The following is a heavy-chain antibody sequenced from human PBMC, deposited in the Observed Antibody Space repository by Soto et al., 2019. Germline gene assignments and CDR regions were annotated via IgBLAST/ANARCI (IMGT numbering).Heavy chain of an antibody. V-gene: IGHV1-8*01. Sequence: ASVKVSCKASGYTFTCYDINWVRQATGQGLEWMGWMNPNSGNTGYAQKFQGRVTMTRNTSISTAYMELSSLRSEDTAVYYCARRGYSSSWYYYYYYGMDVWGQGTTVTVSS. J-gene: IGHJ6*02. D-gene: IGHD6-13*01. CDR1: GYTFTCYD. CDR2: MNPNSGNT. CDR3: ARRGYSSSWYYYYYYGMDV.